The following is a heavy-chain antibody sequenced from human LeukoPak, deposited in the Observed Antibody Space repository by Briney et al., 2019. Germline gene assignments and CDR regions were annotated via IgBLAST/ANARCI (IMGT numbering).Heavy chain of an antibody. D-gene: IGHD1-26*01. CDR3: ARREPYVGYYYGMDV. CDR1: GGSISSSNW. CDR2: IYHSGST. J-gene: IGHJ6*02. Sequence: ASETLSLTCAVSGGSISSSNWWSWVRQPPGKGLEWIGEIYHSGSTNYNPSLKSRVTISVDKSKNQFSLKLSSVTAADTAVYYCARREPYVGYYYGMDVWGQGTTVTVSS. V-gene: IGHV4-4*02.